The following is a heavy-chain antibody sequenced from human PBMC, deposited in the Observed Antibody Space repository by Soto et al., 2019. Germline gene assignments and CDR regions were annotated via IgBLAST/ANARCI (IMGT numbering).Heavy chain of an antibody. CDR2: IYYTGST. Sequence: SETLSLTCTVSGVSISSYYWSWIRQPPGKGLEWIGYIYYTGSTNYNPSLKSRVTISLDTSKNHFSLKLSSVTAADTAVYYCARSYGSGNYYGVPSNWFDPWGQGTLVTVSS. CDR1: GVSISSYY. CDR3: ARSYGSGNYYGVPSNWFDP. D-gene: IGHD3-10*01. J-gene: IGHJ5*02. V-gene: IGHV4-59*12.